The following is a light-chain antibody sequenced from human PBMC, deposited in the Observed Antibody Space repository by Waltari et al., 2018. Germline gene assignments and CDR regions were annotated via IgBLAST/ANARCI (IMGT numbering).Light chain of an antibody. J-gene: IGLJ2*01. CDR2: DVT. Sequence: YQQHPGKAPRHIIFDVTRWPSGVSHRFSGSKSGSAASLTISGLQAEDEADYYCASYTNTNTIIFGEGTKVAVL. V-gene: IGLV2-14*03. CDR3: ASYTNTNTII.